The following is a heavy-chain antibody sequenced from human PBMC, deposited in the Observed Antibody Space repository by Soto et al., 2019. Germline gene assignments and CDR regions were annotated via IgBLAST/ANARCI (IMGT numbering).Heavy chain of an antibody. CDR3: AHRRGFGELLY. V-gene: IGHV2-5*02. D-gene: IGHD3-10*01. Sequence: QITLKESGPTLVKPTQTLTVTCTFSGFSLSTTKVGVGWIRQPPGKALEWLALIYWDDDKRYSPSLKSRLTITKDTSKNQVVLTMTNMDPVDTGTYYCAHRRGFGELLYWGQGTLVTVTS. CDR1: GFSLSTTKVG. J-gene: IGHJ4*02. CDR2: IYWDDDK.